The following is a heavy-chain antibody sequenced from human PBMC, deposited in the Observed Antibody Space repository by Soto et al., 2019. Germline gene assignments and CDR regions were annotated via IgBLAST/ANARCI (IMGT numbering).Heavy chain of an antibody. Sequence: GGSLRLSCAASGFTFSNAWMSWVRQAPGKGLEWVGRIKSKTDGGTTDYAAPVKGRFTISRDDSKNTLYLQMNSLKTEDTAMYYCTTYVDIVATRYYFDYWGQGPLVTVSS. J-gene: IGHJ4*02. CDR2: IKSKTDGGTT. CDR3: TTYVDIVATRYYFDY. D-gene: IGHD5-12*01. CDR1: GFTFSNAW. V-gene: IGHV3-15*01.